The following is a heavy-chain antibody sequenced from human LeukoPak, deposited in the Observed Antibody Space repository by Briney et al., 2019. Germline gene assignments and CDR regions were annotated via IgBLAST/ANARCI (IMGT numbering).Heavy chain of an antibody. J-gene: IGHJ5*02. D-gene: IGHD6-19*01. CDR2: IYYSGST. Sequence: PSETLSLTCTVSGGSISGSSYYWGWIRQPPGKGLEWIGSIYYSGSTYYNPSLKSRVTISVDTSKNQFSLKLSSVTAADTVVYYCATDSSGWYDNWFDPWGQGTLVTVSS. CDR3: ATDSSGWYDNWFDP. CDR1: GGSISGSSYY. V-gene: IGHV4-39*02.